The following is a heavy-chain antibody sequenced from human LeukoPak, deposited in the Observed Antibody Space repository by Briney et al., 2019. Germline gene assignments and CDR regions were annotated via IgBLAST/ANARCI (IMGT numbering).Heavy chain of an antibody. V-gene: IGHV1-69*04. J-gene: IGHJ5*02. D-gene: IGHD6-6*01. CDR2: IIPILGIA. Sequence: ASVKVSCKASGGTFSSYTISWVRQAPGQGLEWMGRIIPILGIANYAQKFQGRVTITADKSTSTAYMELSSLRSEDTAVYYCARDFGGRIAAHLGRHWFAPWGQGTLVTVSS. CDR3: ARDFGGRIAAHLGRHWFAP. CDR1: GGTFSSYT.